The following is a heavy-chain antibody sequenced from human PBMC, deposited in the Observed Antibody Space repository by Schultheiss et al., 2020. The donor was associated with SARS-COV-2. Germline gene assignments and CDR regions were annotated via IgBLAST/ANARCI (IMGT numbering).Heavy chain of an antibody. D-gene: IGHD3-16*01. Sequence: ETLSLTCAVSGGSISSSNWWSWVRQPPGKGLEWIGRIKSKTDGGTTDYAAPVKGRFTISRDDSKNTLYLQMNSLKTEDTAVYYCTTMMGPFDYWGQGTLVTVSS. CDR3: TTMMGPFDY. J-gene: IGHJ4*02. V-gene: IGHV3-15*01. CDR2: IKSKTDGGTT. CDR1: GGSISSSNW.